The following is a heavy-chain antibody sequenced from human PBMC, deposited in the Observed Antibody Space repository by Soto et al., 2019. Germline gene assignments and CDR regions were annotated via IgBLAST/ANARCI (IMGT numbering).Heavy chain of an antibody. Sequence: QVQLVESGGGVVQPGRSLRLSCAASGFTFKSYGMHRARQAPDEGLEWVAVISYDGNRKYYADSVKGRFTISRDFSKNTVDLHMNSLRVEDTAVYFCARKGYGGTWSLDYWGQGILVTVSS. CDR3: ARKGYGGTWSLDY. J-gene: IGHJ4*02. CDR2: ISYDGNRK. CDR1: GFTFKSYG. D-gene: IGHD1-1*01. V-gene: IGHV3-30*03.